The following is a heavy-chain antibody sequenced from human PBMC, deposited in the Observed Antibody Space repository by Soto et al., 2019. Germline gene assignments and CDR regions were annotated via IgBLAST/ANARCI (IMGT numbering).Heavy chain of an antibody. D-gene: IGHD1-20*01. CDR1: GGTFSSYA. V-gene: IGHV1-69*13. Sequence: SVKVSCKASGGTFSSYAISWVRQAPGQGLEWMGGIIPIFGTANYAQKFQGRVTITADESTSTAYMELSSLRSEDTAVYYCARLTGTTSPGFYYFDYWGQGTLVTVSS. CDR3: ARLTGTTSPGFYYFDY. CDR2: IIPIFGTA. J-gene: IGHJ4*02.